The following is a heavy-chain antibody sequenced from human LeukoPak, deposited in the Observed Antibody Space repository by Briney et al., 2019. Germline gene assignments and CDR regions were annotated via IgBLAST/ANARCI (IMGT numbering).Heavy chain of an antibody. CDR3: ARDARDSSGYPWAAFDY. V-gene: IGHV4-59*01. CDR1: GGSISSYY. CDR2: IYYSGST. J-gene: IGHJ4*02. Sequence: SETLSLTCTVSGGSISSYYWSWIRQPPGKGLEWIGYIYYSGSTSYNPSLKSRVTISVDTSKNQFSLKLSSVTAADTAVYYCARDARDSSGYPWAAFDYWGQGTLVTVSS. D-gene: IGHD3-22*01.